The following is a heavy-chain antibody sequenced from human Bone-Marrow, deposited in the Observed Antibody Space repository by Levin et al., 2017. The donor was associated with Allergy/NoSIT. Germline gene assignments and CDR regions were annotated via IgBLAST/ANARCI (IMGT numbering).Heavy chain of an antibody. V-gene: IGHV4-59*01. J-gene: IGHJ5*02. Sequence: PGGSLRLSCTVSGGSISNYYWSWIRQPPGKGLEWIGYMYYTGTTIYNPSLRSRITFSVDMSNNQFSLKLTSVTAADTAVYYCARESRTPDCTSSSCYGYWFDSWGQGTLVTVSS. CDR1: GGSISNYY. D-gene: IGHD2-2*01. CDR3: ARESRTPDCTSSSCYGYWFDS. CDR2: MYYTGTT.